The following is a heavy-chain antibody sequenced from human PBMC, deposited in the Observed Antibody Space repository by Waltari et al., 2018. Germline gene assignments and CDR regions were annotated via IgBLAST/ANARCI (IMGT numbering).Heavy chain of an antibody. D-gene: IGHD1-26*01. CDR2: IYYSGST. Sequence: QVQLQESGPGLVKPSETLSLTCTVSGGSISSYYWSWIRQPPGKGLEWIGYIYYSGSTNYNPALKSRVTISVDTSKNQFSLKLSSVTAADTAVYYCARGAQGWEPLIDYWGQGTLVTVSS. CDR1: GGSISSYY. CDR3: ARGAQGWEPLIDY. J-gene: IGHJ4*02. V-gene: IGHV4-59*01.